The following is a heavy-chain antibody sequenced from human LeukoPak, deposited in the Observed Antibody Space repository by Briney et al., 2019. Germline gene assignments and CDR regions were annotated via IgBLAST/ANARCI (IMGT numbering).Heavy chain of an antibody. V-gene: IGHV3-30*18. CDR1: GFTFSSYG. CDR2: ISYDGSNK. J-gene: IGHJ4*02. Sequence: GGSLRLSCAASGFTFSSYGMHWVRQAPGKGLEWVAVISYDGSNKYYADSVKGRFTISRDNSKNTLYLQMNSLRAEDTAVYYCAKASPAWTVSRAQIGYWGQGTLVTVS. CDR3: AKASPAWTVSRAQIGY. D-gene: IGHD4-11*01.